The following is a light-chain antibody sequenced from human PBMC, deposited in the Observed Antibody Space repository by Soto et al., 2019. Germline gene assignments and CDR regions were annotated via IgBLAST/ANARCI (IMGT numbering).Light chain of an antibody. Sequence: EIVVTQSPGALSLSPGERATLSCRASQTVSDNYLAWYQQKPGQAPRLLIYGASTRATGIPDRFSGSGSGTDFTLTISRLEPEDFAVYYCQQYGGSPRVSFGGGTKVEIK. CDR1: QTVSDNY. V-gene: IGKV3-20*01. CDR3: QQYGGSPRVS. CDR2: GAS. J-gene: IGKJ4*01.